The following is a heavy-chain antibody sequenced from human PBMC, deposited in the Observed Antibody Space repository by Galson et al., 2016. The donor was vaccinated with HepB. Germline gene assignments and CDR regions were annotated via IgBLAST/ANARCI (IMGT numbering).Heavy chain of an antibody. CDR3: ARLITRYCSASTRSDHDINWFDP. CDR2: IDYGGST. Sequence: SETLSLTCAVYGGPLSSFYWSWVRQSPGKGLEWIGEIDYGGSTKYNPSLRSRVTIAVDTAKSQFSLKMNSVTAADTAVYYCARLITRYCSASTRSDHDINWFDPWGQGTLVTVSS. J-gene: IGHJ5*02. CDR1: GGPLSSFY. D-gene: IGHD2-15*01. V-gene: IGHV4-34*01.